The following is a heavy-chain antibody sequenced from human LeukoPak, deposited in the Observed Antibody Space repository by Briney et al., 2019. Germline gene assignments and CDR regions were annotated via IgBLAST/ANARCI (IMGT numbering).Heavy chain of an antibody. Sequence: GASVTVSFTASGYTFTGHYFHWLRQAPGQGLEWMGWIKPDTGATNFAQKFHGRLTMTTDTSISTGYMELRSLTSDDTAMYYCARDHDFGPDYWGQGTLVTVS. D-gene: IGHD4/OR15-4a*01. V-gene: IGHV1-2*02. J-gene: IGHJ4*02. CDR2: IKPDTGAT. CDR1: GYTFTGHY. CDR3: ARDHDFGPDY.